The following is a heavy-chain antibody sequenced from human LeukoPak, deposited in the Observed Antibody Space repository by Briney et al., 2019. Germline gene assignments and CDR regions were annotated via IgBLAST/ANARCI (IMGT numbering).Heavy chain of an antibody. J-gene: IGHJ3*02. CDR2: IYYSGST. V-gene: IGHV4-59*08. D-gene: IGHD6-19*01. Sequence: SETLSLTCTVSGGSISSYYWSWIRQRPGKGREWIGYIYYSGSTNYNPSLKSRVTISVDTSKNQFSLKLTSVTAADTAVYYCASSYSSGRHSPMLFDIWGQGTMVTVSS. CDR3: ASSYSSGRHSPMLFDI. CDR1: GGSISSYY.